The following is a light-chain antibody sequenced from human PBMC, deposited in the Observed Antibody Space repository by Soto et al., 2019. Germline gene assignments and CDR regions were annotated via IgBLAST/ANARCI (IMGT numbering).Light chain of an antibody. CDR3: CSYAGTKTFVV. CDR1: SSDGGGYNL. Sequence: QSALTQPASVSGSPGQSITISCTGTSSDGGGYNLVSWYQHHPGKAPKLMIYEGSYRPSGVSNRFSGSKSGNTASLTISGLQAEDEADYYCCSYAGTKTFVVFGGGTKLTVL. J-gene: IGLJ2*01. CDR2: EGS. V-gene: IGLV2-23*03.